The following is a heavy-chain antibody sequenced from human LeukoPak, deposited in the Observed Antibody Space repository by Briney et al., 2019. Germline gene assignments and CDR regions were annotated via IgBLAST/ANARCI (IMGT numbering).Heavy chain of an antibody. V-gene: IGHV3-48*04. J-gene: IGHJ3*02. CDR3: VSVTATRRSKNAFDI. D-gene: IGHD2-21*02. CDR2: ISSSGSTI. CDR1: GFTFSSYS. Sequence: GGSLRLSCAASGFTFSSYSMNWVRQAPGKGLEWVSYISSSGSTIYYADSVKGRFTISRDNAKNSLYLQMNSLRAEDTAVYYCVSVTATRRSKNAFDIWGQGTMVTVSS.